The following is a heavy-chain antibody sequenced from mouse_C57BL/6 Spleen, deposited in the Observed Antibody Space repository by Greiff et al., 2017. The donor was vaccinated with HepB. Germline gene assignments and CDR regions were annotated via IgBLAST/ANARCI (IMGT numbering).Heavy chain of an antibody. J-gene: IGHJ2*01. V-gene: IGHV1-26*01. Sequence: VQLQQSGPELVKPGASVKISCKASGYTFTDYYMNWVKQSHGKSLEWIGDINPNNGGTSYNQKFKGKATLTVDKSSSTAYMELRSLTSEDSAVYYCLRALDYWGQGTTLTVSS. CDR3: LRALDY. CDR2: INPNNGGT. CDR1: GYTFTDYY. D-gene: IGHD1-1*01.